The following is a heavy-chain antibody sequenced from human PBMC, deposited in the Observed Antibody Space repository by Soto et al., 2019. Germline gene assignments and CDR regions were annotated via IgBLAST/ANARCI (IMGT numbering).Heavy chain of an antibody. V-gene: IGHV1-8*01. J-gene: IGHJ6*03. CDR2: MNPNIGNT. D-gene: IGHD3-10*01. CDR1: GYTFTSYD. Sequence: ASVKVSCKASGYTFTSYDVNWVRQATGQGLEWMGWMNPNIGNTGYAQKFQGRATMNRNTSISTAYMELRSLRSEETAVYYCARIGGSGSYPYYYYYMGVWGKGTTVTVSS. CDR3: ARIGGSGSYPYYYYYMGV.